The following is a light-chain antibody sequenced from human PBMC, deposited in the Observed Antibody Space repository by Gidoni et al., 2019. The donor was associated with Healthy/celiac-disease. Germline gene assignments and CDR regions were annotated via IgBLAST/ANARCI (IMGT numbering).Light chain of an antibody. CDR2: GAS. Sequence: DIVLTQSPGTLSLSPGERATLSCRASQSVSSSYLAWYQQKPGQAPRLLIYGASSRATGIPDRFSGSGSGTDFTLTISRLEPEDFAVYYCQQYGSSSWTFXXXTKVEIK. V-gene: IGKV3-20*01. CDR1: QSVSSSY. CDR3: QQYGSSSWT. J-gene: IGKJ1*01.